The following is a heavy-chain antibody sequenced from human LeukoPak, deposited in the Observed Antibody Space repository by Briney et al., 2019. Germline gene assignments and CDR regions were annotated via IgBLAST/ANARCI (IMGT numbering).Heavy chain of an antibody. CDR2: INPNSGGT. V-gene: IGHV1-2*02. CDR1: GHTFTGYY. D-gene: IGHD3-16*01. Sequence: ASVKVSCKASGHTFTGYYMHWVRQAPGQGLEWMGWINPNSGGTNYAQKFQGRVTMTRDTSISTAYMELSRLRSDDTAVYYCAKTYGDYYYYYYMDVWGKGTTVTVSS. J-gene: IGHJ6*03. CDR3: AKTYGDYYYYYYMDV.